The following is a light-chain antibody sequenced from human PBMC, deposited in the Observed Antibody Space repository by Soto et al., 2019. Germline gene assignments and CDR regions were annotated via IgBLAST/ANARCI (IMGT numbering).Light chain of an antibody. J-gene: IGKJ5*01. CDR1: QSVSSSY. CDR2: GAS. CDR3: QQYGSSPQT. Sequence: EIVLTQSPGTLSLSPGERATLSCRASQSVSSSYSAWYQQKTGQAPRLLIYGASSRATGIPDRFSGSGSGTDFTLTISRLEPEDFAVYYCQQYGSSPQTFGQGTRLEIK. V-gene: IGKV3-20*01.